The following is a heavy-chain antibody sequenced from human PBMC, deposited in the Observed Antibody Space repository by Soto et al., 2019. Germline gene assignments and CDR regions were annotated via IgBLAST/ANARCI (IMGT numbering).Heavy chain of an antibody. Sequence: GGSLRLSCAASGFTFSSYSMNWVRQAPGKGLEWVSSISSSSSYIYYADSVKGRFTISRDNAKNSLYLQMNSLRAEDTAVYYCARDRCSGGSCLFARYYYGMDVWGQGTTVTVSS. V-gene: IGHV3-21*01. D-gene: IGHD2-15*01. CDR1: GFTFSSYS. J-gene: IGHJ6*02. CDR2: ISSSSSYI. CDR3: ARDRCSGGSCLFARYYYGMDV.